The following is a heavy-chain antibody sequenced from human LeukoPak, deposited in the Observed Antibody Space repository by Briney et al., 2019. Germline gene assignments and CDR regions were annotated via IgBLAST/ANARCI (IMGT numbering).Heavy chain of an antibody. CDR2: ISSSSSYI. D-gene: IGHD4-17*01. CDR1: GFTFSSYE. Sequence: GGSLRLSCAASGFTFSSYEMNWVRQAPGKGLEWVSYISSSSSYIYYADSVKGRFTISRDNAKNSLYLQMNSLRAEDTAVYYCASSYGDLDYWGQGTLVTVSS. CDR3: ASSYGDLDY. J-gene: IGHJ4*02. V-gene: IGHV3-21*05.